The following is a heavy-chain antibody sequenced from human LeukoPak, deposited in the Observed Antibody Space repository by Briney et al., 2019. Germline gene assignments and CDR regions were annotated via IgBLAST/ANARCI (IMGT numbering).Heavy chain of an antibody. D-gene: IGHD6-13*01. V-gene: IGHV4-4*07. J-gene: IGHJ4*02. CDR1: GGSISRYY. CDR2: IYSTGST. CDR3: ARQIASAGTAGFDF. Sequence: SETLSLTSTVSGGSISRYYSSCIREPAGKGLEWTGRIYSTGSTNYNPSLKSRVTMSVDTSKNQFSLRLRSVTAADTAVYYCARQIASAGTAGFDFWGQGALVTVSS.